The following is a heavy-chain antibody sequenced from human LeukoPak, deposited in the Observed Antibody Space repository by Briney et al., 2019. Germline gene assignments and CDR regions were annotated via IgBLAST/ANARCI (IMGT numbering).Heavy chain of an antibody. CDR2: IYYSGST. Sequence: SETLSLTCSVSGGTITNSYWSWIRQHPGKGLEWIGYIYYSGSTYYNPSLKSRVTISVDTSKNQFSLKLSSVTAADTAVYYCAFSSSWYGEVFDYWGQGTLVTVSS. V-gene: IGHV4-59*06. CDR3: AFSSSWYGEVFDY. J-gene: IGHJ4*02. D-gene: IGHD6-13*01. CDR1: GGTITNSY.